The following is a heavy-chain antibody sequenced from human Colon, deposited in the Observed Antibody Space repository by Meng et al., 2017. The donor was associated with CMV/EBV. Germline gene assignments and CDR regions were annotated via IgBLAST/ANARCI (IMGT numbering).Heavy chain of an antibody. CDR1: GFTFSNYW. V-gene: IGHV3-74*03. Sequence: EVQLVESGGGLVQPGGSLGLSCAASGFTFSNYWMYWVRQTPGKGLVCVARIKTDGSTTEYADSVKGRFTISRDNGRNTLYLQMNSLRGEDTAVYFCVSGLVGTRNYWAQGTLVTVSS. D-gene: IGHD1-14*01. CDR3: VSGLVGTRNY. J-gene: IGHJ4*02. CDR2: IKTDGSTT.